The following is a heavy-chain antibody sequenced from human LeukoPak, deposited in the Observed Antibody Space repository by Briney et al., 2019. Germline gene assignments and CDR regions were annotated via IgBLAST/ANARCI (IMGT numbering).Heavy chain of an antibody. CDR2: ISSSGSTI. D-gene: IGHD5-18*01. CDR1: GFTVSTYY. CDR3: ARANTAMVTYYYYYMDV. J-gene: IGHJ6*03. V-gene: IGHV3-48*03. Sequence: GGSLRLSCAASGFTVSTYYTSWVRQAPGKGLEWVSYISSSGSTIYYADSVKGRFTISRDNAKNSLYLQMNSLRAEDTAVYYCARANTAMVTYYYYYMDVWGKGTTVTISS.